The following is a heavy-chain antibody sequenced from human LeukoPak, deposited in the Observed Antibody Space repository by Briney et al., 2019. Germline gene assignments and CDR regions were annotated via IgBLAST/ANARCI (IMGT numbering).Heavy chain of an antibody. CDR1: GFTFSSYG. CDR2: ISYDGNNK. J-gene: IGHJ4*02. Sequence: GGSLRLSCAASGFTFSSYGMHWVRQAPGKGPEWVAVISYDGNNKYYADSVKGRFTISRDNSKNTLYLQMNSLRVEDTAVYYCAKEVGVGGYDYWGQGTLVTVSS. D-gene: IGHD3-10*01. V-gene: IGHV3-30*18. CDR3: AKEVGVGGYDY.